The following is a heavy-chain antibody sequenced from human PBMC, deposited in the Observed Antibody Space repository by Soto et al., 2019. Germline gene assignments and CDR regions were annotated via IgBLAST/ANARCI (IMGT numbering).Heavy chain of an antibody. CDR3: VRDGVSVGPFDY. J-gene: IGHJ4*02. CDR1: GFTFGNYW. CDR2: ISSDGSII. V-gene: IGHV3-74*03. Sequence: EVELVESGGGLVQPGGSLRISCAASGFTFGNYWMHWVRQAPGKGLVWVSRISSDGSIITYADSVKGRFTISRDNAENTLHLQMHSLRAEDTAVYYCVRDGVSVGPFDYWGQGTLVAVSS. D-gene: IGHD1-26*01.